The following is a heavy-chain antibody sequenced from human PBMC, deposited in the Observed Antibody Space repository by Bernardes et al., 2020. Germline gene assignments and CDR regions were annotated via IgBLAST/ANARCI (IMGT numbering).Heavy chain of an antibody. J-gene: IGHJ3*02. V-gene: IGHV1-24*01. CDR1: GYTLPELS. CDR2: FDPEDGET. CDR3: ATDHGIAAAGPDAFDI. D-gene: IGHD6-13*01. Sequence: ASVKVSCKVSGYTLPELSMHWVRQAPGKGLEWMGGFDPEDGETIYAQKFQGRVTMTEDTSTDTAYMELSSLRSEDTAVYYCATDHGIAAAGPDAFDIWGQGTMVTVSS.